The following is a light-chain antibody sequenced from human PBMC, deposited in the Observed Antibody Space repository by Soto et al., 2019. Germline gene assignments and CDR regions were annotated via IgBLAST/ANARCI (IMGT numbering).Light chain of an antibody. CDR2: GAS. CDR3: QQYFNFPRT. CDR1: QSVSSSN. J-gene: IGKJ1*01. V-gene: IGKV3-20*01. Sequence: EIVLTPSPGTPFLSPGCRATLYCRASQSVSSSNLAWYQQKRGQSPRLLIYGASSRATGIPDRFSGSGSGTDFTLTISSLQAEDVAVYYCQQYFNFPRTFGHGTKVDIK.